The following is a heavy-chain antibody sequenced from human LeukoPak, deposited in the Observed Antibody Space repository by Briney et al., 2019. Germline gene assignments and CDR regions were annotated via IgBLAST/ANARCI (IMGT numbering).Heavy chain of an antibody. CDR2: ISYDGSNK. V-gene: IGHV3-30-3*01. CDR1: GFTFSSYA. D-gene: IGHD4-17*01. Sequence: PGGSLRLSCAASGFTFSSYAMHWVRQAPGKGLEWVAVISYDGSNKYYADSVKGRFTISRDNSKNTLYLQMNSLRAEDTAVYYCARDRYGGYGDFDYWGQGTLVTVSS. CDR3: ARDRYGGYGDFDY. J-gene: IGHJ4*02.